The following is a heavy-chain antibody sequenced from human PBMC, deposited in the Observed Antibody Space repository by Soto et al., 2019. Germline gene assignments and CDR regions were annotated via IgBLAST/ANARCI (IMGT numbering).Heavy chain of an antibody. D-gene: IGHD3-10*01. CDR2: VDPRSGDR. Sequence: QVQLVQSGAELKKPGASVRVSCKPSGYTFTDLYIHWVRQAPGQGLEWMGWVDPRSGDRRNTQKFQGRVTMSRDTSTNKVYMKLNSLTSDDTAVYYCARDKYGPLDYWGQGTLVTVSS. CDR3: ARDKYGPLDY. V-gene: IGHV1-2*02. CDR1: GYTFTDLY. J-gene: IGHJ4*02.